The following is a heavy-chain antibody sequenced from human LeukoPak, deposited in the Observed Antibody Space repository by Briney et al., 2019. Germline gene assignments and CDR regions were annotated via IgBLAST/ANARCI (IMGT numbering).Heavy chain of an antibody. CDR2: ISGSGGST. V-gene: IGHV3-23*01. J-gene: IGHJ4*02. CDR3: AKGGSEHYFDY. Sequence: GRSLRLSCAASGFTFTVDAISSVRQTPAKRHGWVSAISGSGGSTNYADSVKGRFTMSRDNSKNQLYLQMNSLTAADTAVYYCAKGGSEHYFDYGGQGLVVTVSS. D-gene: IGHD1-26*01. CDR1: GFTFTVDA.